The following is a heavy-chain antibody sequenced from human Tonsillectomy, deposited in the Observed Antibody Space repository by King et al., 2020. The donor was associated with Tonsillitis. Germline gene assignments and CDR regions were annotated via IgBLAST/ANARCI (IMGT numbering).Heavy chain of an antibody. D-gene: IGHD3-10*01. CDR3: ARVSGGASREYGMDL. V-gene: IGHV4-59*01. CDR1: GDSMRNSY. Sequence: QLQESGPGLVKPSETLSLTCTVSGDSMRNSYWTWIRQPPGKGLEWVGYIYYSGSTEYSSSLKSRVSISIDTSKNQFSLKLTSVTAADTAVVYCARVSGGASREYGMDLWGQGTTVTVSS. CDR2: IYYSGST. J-gene: IGHJ6*02.